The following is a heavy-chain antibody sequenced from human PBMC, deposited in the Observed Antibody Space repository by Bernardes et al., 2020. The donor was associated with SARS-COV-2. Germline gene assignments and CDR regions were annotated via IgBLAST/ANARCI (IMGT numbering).Heavy chain of an antibody. Sequence: AAVKVSCKASGYTFTGYYMHWVRQAPGKGLEWMGWINPNSGGTNYAQKFQGRVTMTRDTSISTAYMELSRLRSDDTAVYYCARDLIAAAGTLYYFDYWGQGTLVTVSS. CDR3: ARDLIAAAGTLYYFDY. V-gene: IGHV1-2*02. CDR2: INPNSGGT. J-gene: IGHJ4*02. D-gene: IGHD6-13*01. CDR1: GYTFTGYY.